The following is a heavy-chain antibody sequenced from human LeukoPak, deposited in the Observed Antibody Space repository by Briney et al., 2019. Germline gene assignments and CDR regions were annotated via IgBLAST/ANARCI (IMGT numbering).Heavy chain of an antibody. D-gene: IGHD5-12*01. CDR2: INGDGRYI. CDR1: GFTFSSYA. CDR3: VRVWGHSGYDYFPFDY. Sequence: NSGGSLRLSCAASGFTFSSYAMSWVRQAPGKGLEWVSSINGDGRYIYYADSMKGRFTISRDNAKNSLYLQMNSLRAEDTAMYYCVRVWGHSGYDYFPFDYWGQGTLVTVSS. V-gene: IGHV3-21*01. J-gene: IGHJ4*02.